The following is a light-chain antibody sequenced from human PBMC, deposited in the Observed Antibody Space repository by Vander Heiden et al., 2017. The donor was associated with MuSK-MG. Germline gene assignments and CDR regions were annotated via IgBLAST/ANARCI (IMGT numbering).Light chain of an antibody. CDR1: NLGKKF. CDR3: QAWDSRVYV. V-gene: IGLV3-1*01. Sequence: SYELTQPPSLSVSPGQTAKITCSGENLGKKFASWYQQRPGQAPVLVMYQDNKRPSGIPERFSGSTSGDTATLTITEAQAVDEADYYCQAWDSRVYVFGSGTKVTVL. J-gene: IGLJ1*01. CDR2: QDN.